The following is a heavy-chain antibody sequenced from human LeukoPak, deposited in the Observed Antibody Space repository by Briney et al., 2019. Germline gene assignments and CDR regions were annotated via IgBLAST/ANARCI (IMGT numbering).Heavy chain of an antibody. CDR1: GFTFGDYA. CDR3: GNLDIAAAGIDYMDV. CDR2: IRSKAYGGTT. Sequence: PGGSLRLSCTASGFTFGDYAMSWFRQAPGKGLEWVGFIRSKAYGGTTEYAASVKGRFTISRDDSKSIAYLQMNSLKTEDTAVYYCGNLDIAAAGIDYMDVWGKGTTVTVSS. V-gene: IGHV3-49*03. D-gene: IGHD6-13*01. J-gene: IGHJ6*03.